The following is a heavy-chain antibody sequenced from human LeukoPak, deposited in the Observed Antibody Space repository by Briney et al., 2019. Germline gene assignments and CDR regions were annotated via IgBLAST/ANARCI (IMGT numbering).Heavy chain of an antibody. Sequence: SETLSLTCTVSGGSISGSYWSWIRQPPGKGLEWIGYIYYSGRTNYNPSLKSRVTISVDTSKNQFSLKLNSVTAADTAVYNCARGSGAFDDWGQGTLVAVSS. CDR2: IYYSGRT. CDR1: GGSISGSY. V-gene: IGHV4-59*01. J-gene: IGHJ4*02. CDR3: ARGSGAFDD.